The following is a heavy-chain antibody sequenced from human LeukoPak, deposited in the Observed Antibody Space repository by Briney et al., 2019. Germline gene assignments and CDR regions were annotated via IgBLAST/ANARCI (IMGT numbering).Heavy chain of an antibody. CDR1: GFTFSTYA. V-gene: IGHV3-23*01. Sequence: GGSLRLSCAASGFTFSTYAMTWVRQAPGKGLEWVSTISGSGDNTYYADSVKGRFTISRDNSKNTLYLQMNSLRAEDTAVYYCAKDLPTIYGYPPDAFDIWGQGTMVTVSS. CDR2: ISGSGDNT. J-gene: IGHJ3*02. D-gene: IGHD5-24*01. CDR3: AKDLPTIYGYPPDAFDI.